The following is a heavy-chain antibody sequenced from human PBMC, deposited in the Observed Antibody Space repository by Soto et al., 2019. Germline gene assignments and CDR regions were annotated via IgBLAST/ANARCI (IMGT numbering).Heavy chain of an antibody. D-gene: IGHD2-2*01. CDR1: GYSFTSYW. V-gene: IGHV5-51*01. CDR2: IYPGDSDT. J-gene: IGHJ3*02. Sequence: PGESLKISCTGSGYSFTSYWIDWVRQAPGKGLEWMGIIYPGDSDTKYSPSFQGQVTISADKSISTAYLQWSSLKASDTAMYYCARPVVPAAHDAFDIWGQGTMVTVSS. CDR3: ARPVVPAAHDAFDI.